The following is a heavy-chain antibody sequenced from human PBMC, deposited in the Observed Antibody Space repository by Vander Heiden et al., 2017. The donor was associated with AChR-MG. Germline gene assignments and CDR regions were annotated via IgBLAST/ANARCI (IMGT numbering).Heavy chain of an antibody. D-gene: IGHD3-3*01. CDR3: AKEFWSPEHPYGMDV. CDR2: ISYDGSNK. J-gene: IGHJ6*02. Sequence: VQLVESGGGVVQPGRSLRLSCAASGFPFSGYGMHWVRQAPGKGLEWVAVISYDGSNKYYADSVKGRFTISRDNSKNTLYLQMNSLRAEDTAVYYCAKEFWSPEHPYGMDVWGQGTTVTVSS. V-gene: IGHV3-30*18. CDR1: GFPFSGYG.